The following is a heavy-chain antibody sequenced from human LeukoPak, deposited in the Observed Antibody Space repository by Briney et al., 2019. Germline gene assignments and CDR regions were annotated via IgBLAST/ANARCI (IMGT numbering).Heavy chain of an antibody. CDR3: TRDGDYSNHYYYMDV. D-gene: IGHD4-11*01. CDR2: IYYSGST. CDR1: GGPISSSSYY. J-gene: IGHJ6*03. Sequence: ASETLSLTCTVSGGPISSSSYYWGWIRQPPGKGLERIGSIYYSGSTYYNPSLKSRVTISVDTSKNQFSLKLSSVTAADTAVYYCTRDGDYSNHYYYMDVWGKGTTVTVSS. V-gene: IGHV4-39*07.